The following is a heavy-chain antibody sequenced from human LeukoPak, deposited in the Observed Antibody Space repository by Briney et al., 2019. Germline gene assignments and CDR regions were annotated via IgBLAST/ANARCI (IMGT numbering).Heavy chain of an antibody. D-gene: IGHD2-2*01. J-gene: IGHJ4*02. CDR1: GGSINSGSYYY. V-gene: IGHV4-61*02. Sequence: SETLSLTCTVSGGSINSGSYYYWSWIRQPAGKGLEWIGRIYTSGNTNYNPSPKSRVTISIDTSKNQVSLKLSSVTAADTAVYYCASEFAMWGQGTLVTVSS. CDR3: ASEFAM. CDR2: IYTSGNT.